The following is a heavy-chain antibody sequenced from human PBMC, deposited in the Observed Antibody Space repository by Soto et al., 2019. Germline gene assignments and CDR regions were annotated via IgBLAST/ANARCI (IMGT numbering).Heavy chain of an antibody. CDR3: ARDRPRIEYYYDSSGSDVFDI. J-gene: IGHJ3*02. Sequence: ASVKVSCKASGYTFTSYAMHWVRQAPGQRLEWMGWINAGNGNTKYSQKFQGRVTITRDTSASTAYMELSSLRSEDTAVYYCARDRPRIEYYYDSSGSDVFDIWGQGTMVTVSS. V-gene: IGHV1-3*01. D-gene: IGHD3-22*01. CDR1: GYTFTSYA. CDR2: INAGNGNT.